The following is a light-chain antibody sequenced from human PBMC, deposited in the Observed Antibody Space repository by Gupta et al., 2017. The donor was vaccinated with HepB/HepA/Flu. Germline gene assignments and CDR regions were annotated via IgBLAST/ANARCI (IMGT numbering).Light chain of an antibody. CDR1: QSISGL. J-gene: IGKJ4*01. CDR3: QQRSTWPLT. V-gene: IGKV3-11*01. Sequence: EIVFTQSPATLSLSPGERATLSCRASQSISGLLAWYQQKPGQAPRVLIYDASNRATGIPTRFSGSGSGTDFTLTISSLEPEDFAVYYCQQRSTWPLTFGGGTKVEIK. CDR2: DAS.